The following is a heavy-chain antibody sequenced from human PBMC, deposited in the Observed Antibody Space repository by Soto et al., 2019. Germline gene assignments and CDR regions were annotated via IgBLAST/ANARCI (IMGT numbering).Heavy chain of an antibody. J-gene: IGHJ6*03. Sequence: PSETLSLTCTVSGGSISSYYWSWIRQPPGKGLEWIGYIYYSGSTNYNPSLKSRVTISVDTSKNQFSLKLSSVTAADTAVYYCARLSPAPAAIRVYYYYYYMDVWGKGTTVTVSS. CDR2: IYYSGST. CDR3: ARLSPAPAAIRVYYYYYYMDV. D-gene: IGHD2-2*01. V-gene: IGHV4-59*08. CDR1: GGSISSYY.